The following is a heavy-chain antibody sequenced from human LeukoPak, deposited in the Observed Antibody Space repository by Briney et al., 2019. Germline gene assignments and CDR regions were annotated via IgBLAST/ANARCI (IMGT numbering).Heavy chain of an antibody. D-gene: IGHD6-13*01. V-gene: IGHV1-46*01. Sequence: ASVKVSCKASGYTFTSYYMHWVRQAPGQGLEWMGIINPSGGSTSYAQKFQGRVTMTRDTSTSTVYMELSSLRSEDTAVYYCARWGIAAAGTGVDDIWGQGTMVTVSS. CDR1: GYTFTSYY. J-gene: IGHJ3*02. CDR2: INPSGGST. CDR3: ARWGIAAAGTGVDDI.